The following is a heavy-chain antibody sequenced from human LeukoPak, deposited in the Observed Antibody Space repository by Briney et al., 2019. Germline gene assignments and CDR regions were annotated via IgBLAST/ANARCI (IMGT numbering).Heavy chain of an antibody. D-gene: IGHD4-17*01. CDR2: IHTSGDT. J-gene: IGHJ5*02. CDR3: IVFGDSNH. Sequence: GGSLRLSCAASGLTGSHNYVSWVRQAPGKGLEWVSAIHTSGDTCYADSVKGRFTISRDTSRNTLYLQINSLRVEDTAVYYCIVFGDSNHWGQGTLVTVSS. CDR1: GLTGSHNY. V-gene: IGHV3-53*01.